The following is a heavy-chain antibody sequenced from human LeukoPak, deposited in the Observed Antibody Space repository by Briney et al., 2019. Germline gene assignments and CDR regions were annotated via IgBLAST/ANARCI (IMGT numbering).Heavy chain of an antibody. CDR3: ARGAHYYDTSGYLMPLNY. J-gene: IGHJ4*02. Sequence: SETLSLTCTVSGGSISSYYLSWIRQPPGKGLEWIGYIYYSGSTNYNPSLKSRVTISVDTSKNQFSLKLSSVTAADTAVYYCARGAHYYDTSGYLMPLNYWGQGTLVTVSP. CDR1: GGSISSYY. D-gene: IGHD3-22*01. V-gene: IGHV4-59*01. CDR2: IYYSGST.